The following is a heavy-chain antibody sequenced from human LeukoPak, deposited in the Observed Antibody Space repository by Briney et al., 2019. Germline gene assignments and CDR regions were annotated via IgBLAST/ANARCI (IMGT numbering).Heavy chain of an antibody. CDR1: GYTFTSYY. Sequence: ASVKVSCKASGYTFTSYYMHWVRQAPGQGLEWMGIINPSGGGTSYSQKFQGRVTMTTDTSTSTLHMELSSLRSEDTVVYYCASGAAAGTFSIGYWGQGTLLTVSS. CDR3: ASGAAAGTFSIGY. D-gene: IGHD6-13*01. CDR2: INPSGGGT. J-gene: IGHJ4*02. V-gene: IGHV1-46*01.